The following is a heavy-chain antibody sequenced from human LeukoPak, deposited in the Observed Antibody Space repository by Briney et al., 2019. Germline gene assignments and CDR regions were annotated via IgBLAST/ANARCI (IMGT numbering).Heavy chain of an antibody. D-gene: IGHD3-22*01. CDR1: EFTVSNTY. V-gene: IGHV3-53*01. CDR2: MYTGGNT. Sequence: GGSLRLSCAASEFTVSNTYMSWVRQAPGKGLEWVSVMYTGGNTYYADSVKGRFTISRDNAINSLYLQMNGLRAEDTAVYYCAGKYSYDSSGYYSDYWGQGTLVSVSS. CDR3: AGKYSYDSSGYYSDY. J-gene: IGHJ4*02.